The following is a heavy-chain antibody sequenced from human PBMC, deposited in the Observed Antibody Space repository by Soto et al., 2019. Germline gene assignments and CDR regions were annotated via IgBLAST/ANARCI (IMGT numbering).Heavy chain of an antibody. CDR3: ARLPSRHLVDY. D-gene: IGHD3-3*02. CDR2: MFYGVST. Sequence: PSETLSLTCTVPGRSINSSGYYWGWIRQPPGRGLEWIWSMFYGVSTYYNPSLKSRVTVSVDTSKNQFSLNLRSVTAADTAVYYCARLPSRHLVDYWGQGTLVTVS. CDR1: GRSINSSGYY. J-gene: IGHJ4*02. V-gene: IGHV4-39*01.